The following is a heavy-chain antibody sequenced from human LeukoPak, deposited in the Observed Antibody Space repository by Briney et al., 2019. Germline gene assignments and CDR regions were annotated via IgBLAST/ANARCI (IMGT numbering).Heavy chain of an antibody. CDR1: GYTFTSCP. CDR2: INADNGYT. Sequence: ASVKVSCKASGYTFTSCPPHWVRQAPGQGLEGLGLINADNGYTKYSQKFQGRVTITRDTSASTAYMDLSSLRSEDTAVYYCARGDFGGSYFFDYWGQGTLVTVSS. D-gene: IGHD1-26*01. J-gene: IGHJ4*02. CDR3: ARGDFGGSYFFDY. V-gene: IGHV1-3*01.